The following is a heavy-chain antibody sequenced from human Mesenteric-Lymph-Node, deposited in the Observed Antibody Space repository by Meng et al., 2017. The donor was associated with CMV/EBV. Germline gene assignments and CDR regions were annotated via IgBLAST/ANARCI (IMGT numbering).Heavy chain of an antibody. CDR1: GFTFSDYC. V-gene: IGHV3-11*04. Sequence: GGSLRLSCVASGFTFSDYCMSWIRQAPGKGLEWVSDISRSGNIIYYADSVKGRFTISRDNAKKSLYLQINSLRAEDTAVYYCARAGRWFGEQYSDSWGQGTPVTVSS. D-gene: IGHD3-10*01. CDR2: ISRSGNII. J-gene: IGHJ4*02. CDR3: ARAGRWFGEQYSDS.